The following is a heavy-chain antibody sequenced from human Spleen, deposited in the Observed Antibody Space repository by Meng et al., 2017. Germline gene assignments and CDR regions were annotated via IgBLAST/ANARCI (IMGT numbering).Heavy chain of an antibody. CDR1: GGSIRSSNW. D-gene: IGHD6-19*01. J-gene: IGHJ4*01. CDR3: AVFSSGWGPFDC. Sequence: QVHREEAGPGLVKPSGPLSLTCAVSGGSIRSSNWWSWVRQPPGKGLEWIGEIYHLGSTNYNPSLKSRVTISVDKSKTQFSLKVTSVTAADTAVYYCAVFSSGWGPFDCWGQGTLVTVSS. V-gene: IGHV4-4*02. CDR2: IYHLGST.